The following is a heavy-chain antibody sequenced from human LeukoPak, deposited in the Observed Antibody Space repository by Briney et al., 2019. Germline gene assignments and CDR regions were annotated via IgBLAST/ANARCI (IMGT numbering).Heavy chain of an antibody. CDR1: GFTFSSYA. V-gene: IGHV3-30-3*01. CDR2: ISYDGSNK. D-gene: IGHD6-19*01. Sequence: GGSLRLSCAASGFTFSSYAMHWVRQAPGKGLEWVAVISYDGSNKYYADSVKGRFTISRDNAKNTLYLQMISLRAEDTAVYYCTRGVAESGTDYWGQGTLVTVSS. CDR3: TRGVAESGTDY. J-gene: IGHJ4*02.